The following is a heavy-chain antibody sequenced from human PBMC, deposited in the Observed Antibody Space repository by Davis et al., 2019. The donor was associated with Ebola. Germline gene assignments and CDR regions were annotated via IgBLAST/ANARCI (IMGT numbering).Heavy chain of an antibody. CDR2: ISVSGGST. J-gene: IGHJ4*02. D-gene: IGHD6-6*01. CDR3: GKDRPRGSSSPSSLDY. V-gene: IGHV3-23*01. Sequence: GESLKISCAASGFTLINYGMNWVRQTPGKGLEWVSAISVSGGSTYYADSVTGRFTISRDNSKNTLYLQMNSLRAEDTAVYYCGKDRPRGSSSPSSLDYWGQGTLVTVSS. CDR1: GFTLINYG.